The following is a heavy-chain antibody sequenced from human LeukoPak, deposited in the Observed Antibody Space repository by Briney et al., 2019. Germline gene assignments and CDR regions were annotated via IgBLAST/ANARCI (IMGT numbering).Heavy chain of an antibody. CDR3: ARENIGYPDAFDI. D-gene: IGHD5-18*01. CDR2: IWYDGSNK. Sequence: GGSLRLSCAASGFTFSNYGMHWVRQAPGKGLEWVAVIWYDGSNKYYADSVKGRFTISRDNSKNTLYLQMNSLRAEDTAVYYCARENIGYPDAFDIWGQGTMVTVSS. V-gene: IGHV3-33*01. CDR1: GFTFSNYG. J-gene: IGHJ3*02.